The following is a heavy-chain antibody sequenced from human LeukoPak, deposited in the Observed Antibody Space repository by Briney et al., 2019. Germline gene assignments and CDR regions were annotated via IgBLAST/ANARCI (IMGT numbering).Heavy chain of an antibody. V-gene: IGHV4-59*02. Sequence: SETLSLTCTVSGGSVSDYYWGWIRQSPGKALEWIGYIYYTETNYNPSLKSRVTMSVDTSKNQFSLKLSFVTAADTAVYYCASGYDILTGYWFDPWGQGTLVTVSS. CDR2: IYYTET. D-gene: IGHD3-9*01. CDR1: GGSVSDYY. CDR3: ASGYDILTGYWFDP. J-gene: IGHJ5*02.